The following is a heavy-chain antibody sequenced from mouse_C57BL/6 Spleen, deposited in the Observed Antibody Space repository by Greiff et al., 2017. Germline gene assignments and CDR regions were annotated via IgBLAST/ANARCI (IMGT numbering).Heavy chain of an antibody. CDR1: GYTFTSYW. V-gene: IGHV1-69*01. J-gene: IGHJ3*01. Sequence: QVQLQQPGAELVMPGASVKLSCKASGYTFTSYWMHWVKQRPGQGLEWIGEIDPSDSYTNYNQKFKGKSTLTVDKSSSTAYMQLSSLTSEDSAVYYCARGDWDGAYWGQGTLVTVSA. CDR3: ARGDWDGAY. CDR2: IDPSDSYT. D-gene: IGHD4-1*01.